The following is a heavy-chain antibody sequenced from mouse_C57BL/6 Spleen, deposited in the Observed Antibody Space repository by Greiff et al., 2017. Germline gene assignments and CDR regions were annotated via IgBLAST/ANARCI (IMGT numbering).Heavy chain of an antibody. CDR1: GFTFSSYG. V-gene: IGHV5-6*02. CDR3: ARPPIYTVVAKGWLAY. Sequence: EVKLVESGGDLVKPGGSLKLSCAASGFTFSSYGMSWVRQTPDKRLEWVATISSGGSYTYYPDRVKGRFTISRDNAKNTLYLQMSSLKSEDTGMXYGARPPIYTVVAKGWLAYWGQGTLVTVSA. CDR2: ISSGGSYT. D-gene: IGHD1-1*01. J-gene: IGHJ3*01.